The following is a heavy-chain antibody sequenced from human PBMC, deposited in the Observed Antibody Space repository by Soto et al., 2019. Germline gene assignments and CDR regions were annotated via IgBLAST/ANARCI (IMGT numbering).Heavy chain of an antibody. CDR1: GFSLSTTGVG. Sequence: SGPTLVNPTQTHTLTCTFSGFSLSTTGVGVGWIRQPPGKSLEWLALIYWNDDKRYRPSLKSRLTITTDTSKNQVVLRMTNMDPMDTATYYCAHSASVPCCYYFDHWGPGTLVTVS. CDR3: AHSASVPCCYYFDH. V-gene: IGHV2-5*01. D-gene: IGHD1-26*01. J-gene: IGHJ4*02. CDR2: IYWNDDK.